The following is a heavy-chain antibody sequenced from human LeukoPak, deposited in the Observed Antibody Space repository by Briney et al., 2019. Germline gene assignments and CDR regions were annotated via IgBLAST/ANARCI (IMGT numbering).Heavy chain of an antibody. Sequence: PGGSLRLSCAASGFTVGSYWIHWVRQAPGKGLVWVSRINSDGSNTNYADSVKGRFTISRDNAKNTLYLQMNSLRAEDTAVYYCARPRGSGSGSYYDFWGQGTLVTVSS. CDR3: ARPRGSGSGSYYDF. V-gene: IGHV3-74*01. J-gene: IGHJ4*02. CDR1: GFTVGSYW. D-gene: IGHD3-10*01. CDR2: INSDGSNT.